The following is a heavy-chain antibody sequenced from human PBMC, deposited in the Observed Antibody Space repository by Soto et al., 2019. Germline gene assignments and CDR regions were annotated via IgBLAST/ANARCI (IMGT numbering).Heavy chain of an antibody. Sequence: GGSLRLSCAASGFTSSTYWMSWVRQAPGKGLEWVANIKQDGSEKYYVDSVKGRFTISRDNAKNSLYLQMNSLRAKDTAVYYCARGGRRSGSYADAFDIWGQGTMVTVSS. CDR2: IKQDGSEK. CDR1: GFTSSTYW. V-gene: IGHV3-7*03. J-gene: IGHJ3*02. CDR3: ARGGRRSGSYADAFDI. D-gene: IGHD1-26*01.